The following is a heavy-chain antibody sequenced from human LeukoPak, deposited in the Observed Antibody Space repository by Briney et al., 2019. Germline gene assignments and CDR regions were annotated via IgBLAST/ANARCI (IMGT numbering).Heavy chain of an antibody. V-gene: IGHV3-15*01. CDR1: GFTFRSAW. D-gene: IGHD1-26*01. J-gene: IGHJ4*02. CDR3: TIAPDSGSRIDY. CDR2: IRSKTDGGTT. Sequence: PGGSLRLSCAVSGFTFRSAWMSWVRQAPGKGLEWVGRIRSKTDGGTTDHAAPVKGRFSISRDDSQNTVYLQMNSLKIEDTAVYYCTIAPDSGSRIDYWGQGTLVTVSS.